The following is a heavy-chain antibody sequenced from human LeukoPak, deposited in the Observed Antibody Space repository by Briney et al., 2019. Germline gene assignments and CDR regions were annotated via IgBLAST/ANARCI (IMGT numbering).Heavy chain of an antibody. CDR2: VNSDGSTT. CDR3: ESIITEIPN. J-gene: IGHJ4*02. Sequence: GGSLRLSCAASGFTFSNYWIHWVRQAPGKGLVWVSRVNSDGSTTTYADSVKGRFTISRDNAKNTLYLQMNSLRAEDTAVYYCESIITEIPNWGQGTLVTVSS. CDR1: GFTFSNYW. D-gene: IGHD1-20*01. V-gene: IGHV3-74*01.